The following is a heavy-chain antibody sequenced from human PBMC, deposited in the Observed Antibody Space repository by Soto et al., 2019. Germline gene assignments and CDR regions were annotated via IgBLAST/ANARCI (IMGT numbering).Heavy chain of an antibody. V-gene: IGHV1-69*06. Sequence: SVKVSCKASGGTFSSYAISWVRQAPGQGLEWMGGIIPIFGTANYAQKFQGRVTITADKSTSTAYMELSSLRSEDTAVYYCARSRIAAAGYNWFDPWGQGTLVTVSS. J-gene: IGHJ5*02. CDR1: GGTFSSYA. D-gene: IGHD6-13*01. CDR2: IIPIFGTA. CDR3: ARSRIAAAGYNWFDP.